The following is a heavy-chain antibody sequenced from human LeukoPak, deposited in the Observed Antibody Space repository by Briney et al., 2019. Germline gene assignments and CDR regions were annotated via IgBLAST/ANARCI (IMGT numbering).Heavy chain of an antibody. J-gene: IGHJ4*02. V-gene: IGHV4-34*01. Sequence: PSETLSLTCAVYGGSFSGYYWSWIRQPPGKGLEWIGEINHSGSTNYNPSLKSRVTISVDTSKNQFSLKLSSVTAADTAVYYCARVGGSWQNLDYWGQGTLVTVSS. CDR1: GGSFSGYY. CDR2: INHSGST. D-gene: IGHD6-13*01. CDR3: ARVGGSWQNLDY.